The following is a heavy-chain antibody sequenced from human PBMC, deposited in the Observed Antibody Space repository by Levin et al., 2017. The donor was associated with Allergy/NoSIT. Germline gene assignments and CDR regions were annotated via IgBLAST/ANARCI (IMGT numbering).Heavy chain of an antibody. CDR1: GFSLSTSGMC. CDR2: IDWDDDK. D-gene: IGHD3-22*01. Sequence: SGPTLVKPTQTLTLTCTFSGFSLSTSGMCVSWIRQPPGKALEWLARIDWDDDKYYSTSLKTRLTISKDTSKNQVVLTMTNMDPVDTATYYCARISGYYDSSGYYPGAFDIWGQGTMVTVSS. CDR3: ARISGYYDSSGYYPGAFDI. V-gene: IGHV2-70*11. J-gene: IGHJ3*02.